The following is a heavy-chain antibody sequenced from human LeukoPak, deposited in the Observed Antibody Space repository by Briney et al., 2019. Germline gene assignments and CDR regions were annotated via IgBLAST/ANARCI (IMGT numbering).Heavy chain of an antibody. CDR3: ARGAATVVPAAICGWFDP. D-gene: IGHD2-2*01. J-gene: IGHJ5*02. CDR1: GGSISSSSYY. V-gene: IGHV4-39*07. CDR2: IYYSGST. Sequence: SETLSLTCTVSGGSISSSSYYWGWIRQPPGKGLEWIGSIYYSGSTYYNPSLKSRVTISVDTSKNQFSLKLSSVTAADTAVYYCARGAATVVPAAICGWFDPWGQGTLVTVSS.